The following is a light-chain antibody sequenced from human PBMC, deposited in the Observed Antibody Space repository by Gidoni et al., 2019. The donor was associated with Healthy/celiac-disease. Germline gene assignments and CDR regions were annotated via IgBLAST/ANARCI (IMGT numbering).Light chain of an antibody. J-gene: IGKJ3*01. V-gene: IGKV3-15*01. CDR1: QSVSSN. Sequence: EIVMTQSPATLSVSPGERAPLPCRASQSVSSNLACYQQKPGQAPRLLIYGASTRATGIPARFSGSGSGTEFTLTISSLQSEDFAVYYCQQYNNWPPITFGPGTKVDIK. CDR2: GAS. CDR3: QQYNNWPPIT.